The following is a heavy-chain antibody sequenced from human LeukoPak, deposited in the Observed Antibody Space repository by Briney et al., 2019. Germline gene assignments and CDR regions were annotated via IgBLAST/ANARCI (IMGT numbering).Heavy chain of an antibody. CDR1: GYTFTGYY. J-gene: IGHJ4*02. Sequence: ASVKVSCKASGYTFTGYYMHWVRQAPGQGLEWMGWINPNSGGTNYAQKFQGRVTMTRDTSISTAYMELSRLRSDDTAVYYCARDRGGELLSPFDYWGQGTLVTVSS. CDR3: ARDRGGELLSPFDY. V-gene: IGHV1-2*02. CDR2: INPNSGGT. D-gene: IGHD3-10*01.